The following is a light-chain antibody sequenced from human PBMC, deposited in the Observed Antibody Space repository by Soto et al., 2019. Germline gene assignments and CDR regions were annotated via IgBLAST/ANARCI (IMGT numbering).Light chain of an antibody. V-gene: IGKV1-8*01. Sequence: AIRMTQSPSSFSASTGDRVTITCRASQGISSYLAWYQQKPGKAPKLLIYAASTLQSGVPSRFSGSGSGTDFTHTISFLQSEDFATYYCQQYYSYPHTFGQGTKVEIK. CDR3: QQYYSYPHT. CDR1: QGISSY. J-gene: IGKJ1*01. CDR2: AAS.